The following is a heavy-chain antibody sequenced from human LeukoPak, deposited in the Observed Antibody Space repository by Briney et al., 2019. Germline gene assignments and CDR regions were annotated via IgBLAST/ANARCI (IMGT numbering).Heavy chain of an antibody. CDR1: GGSISSSNW. Sequence: SETLSLTCAVSGGSISSSNWWSWVRQPPGKGLEWIGEIYHSGSTNYNPSLKSRVTISVDKSKNQFSLKLSSVTAADTAVYYCARLDCSGGSCYYYYGMDVWGQGTTVTVSS. CDR3: ARLDCSGGSCYYYYGMDV. CDR2: IYHSGST. D-gene: IGHD2-15*01. V-gene: IGHV4-4*02. J-gene: IGHJ6*02.